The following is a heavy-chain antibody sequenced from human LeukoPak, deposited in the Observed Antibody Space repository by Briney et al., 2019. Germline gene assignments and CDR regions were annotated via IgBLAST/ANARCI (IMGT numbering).Heavy chain of an antibody. CDR3: IRGGWLEPPYYYYYYGMDV. Sequence: GGSLSLSCTASGFTFGDYAMSWVRQAPGKGLEWGVFIRSEAYGGTPEYAASVKGRFTISRDDSKSIAYLQMNSLKTEDTAVYYCIRGGWLEPPYYYYYYGMDVWGEGTTVTVSS. D-gene: IGHD6-19*01. CDR1: GFTFGDYA. J-gene: IGHJ6*04. V-gene: IGHV3-49*04. CDR2: IRSEAYGGTP.